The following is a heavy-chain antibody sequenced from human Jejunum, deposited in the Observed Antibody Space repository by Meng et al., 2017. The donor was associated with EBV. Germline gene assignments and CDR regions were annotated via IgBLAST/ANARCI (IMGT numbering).Heavy chain of an antibody. D-gene: IGHD1-26*01. CDR3: ARDQNGSYFAY. V-gene: IGHV4-61*08. CDR1: GGSVSSGGYY. CDR2: IYNSEST. Sequence: QGQLKESGPGMGKPSGTLSPACTVAGGSVSSGGYYWSWIRQPPGKGLEWIGYIYNSESTNYKSSLKSRVTISADTSKNQFSLRLSSVTAADTAVYYCARDQNGSYFAYWGQGTLVTVSS. J-gene: IGHJ4*02.